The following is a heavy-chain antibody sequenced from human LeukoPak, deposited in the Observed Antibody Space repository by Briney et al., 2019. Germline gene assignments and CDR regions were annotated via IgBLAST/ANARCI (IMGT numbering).Heavy chain of an antibody. CDR2: IYYSGST. CDR1: GGSISSYY. J-gene: IGHJ4*02. CDR3: ARWGYSSSWYYFDY. D-gene: IGHD6-13*01. V-gene: IGHV4-59*08. Sequence: SETLSLTCTVSGGSISSYYWSWIRQPPGKGLEWIGYIYYSGSTYYNPSLKSRVTISVDTSKNQFSLKLSSVTAADTAVYYCARWGYSSSWYYFDYWGQGTLVTVSS.